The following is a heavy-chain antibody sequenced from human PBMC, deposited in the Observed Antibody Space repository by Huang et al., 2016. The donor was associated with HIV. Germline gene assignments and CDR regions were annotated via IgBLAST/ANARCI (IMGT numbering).Heavy chain of an antibody. D-gene: IGHD6-13*01. CDR1: GDFISRTNYC. Sequence: QLQLQESGPGQVKPSETLSLTCTVSGDFISRTNYCWGWIRQSPGKGLGWVGSVYQRGSTNSNPSLKGRVTLSVDTSRNQFSLRLNSVTAADTAVYYCASQHIGAAATWFWGRGTQVAVSS. CDR3: ASQHIGAAATWF. CDR2: VYQRGST. V-gene: IGHV4-39*01. J-gene: IGHJ4*02.